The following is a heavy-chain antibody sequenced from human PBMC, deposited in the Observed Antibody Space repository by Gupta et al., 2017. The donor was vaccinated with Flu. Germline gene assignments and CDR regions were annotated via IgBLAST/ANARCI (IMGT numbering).Heavy chain of an antibody. Sequence: QVQLVESGGGVVQPGRSLRLSCAASGFTFSSYGMHWVRQAPGKGLEWVAVISYDGSNKYYADSVKGRFTISRDNSKNTLYLQMNSLRAEDTAVYYCAKEVEMATIRGFDYWGQGTLVTVSS. CDR3: AKEVEMATIRGFDY. CDR1: GFTFSSYG. CDR2: ISYDGSNK. J-gene: IGHJ4*02. V-gene: IGHV3-30*18. D-gene: IGHD5-24*01.